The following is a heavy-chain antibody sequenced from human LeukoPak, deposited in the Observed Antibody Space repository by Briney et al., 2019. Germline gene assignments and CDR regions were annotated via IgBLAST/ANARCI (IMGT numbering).Heavy chain of an antibody. J-gene: IGHJ4*02. V-gene: IGHV5-51*01. CDR3: AGFEYSSSTADD. CDR2: YYRGDSDT. D-gene: IGHD6-6*01. Sequence: GGSLKISCKGSGYSFTSYWLGWVPQMPGKGPEWMGIYYRGDSDTRYSPSFQGQVSISADKSISTAYLQWSSLEASDTAMYYCAGFEYSSSTADDWGQGALVIVAS. CDR1: GYSFTSYW.